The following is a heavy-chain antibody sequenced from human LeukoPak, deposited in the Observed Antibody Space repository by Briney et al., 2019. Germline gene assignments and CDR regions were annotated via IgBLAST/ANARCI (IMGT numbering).Heavy chain of an antibody. D-gene: IGHD2-15*01. J-gene: IGHJ6*04. CDR3: ARRYCSGGSCYMRGYYGMDV. V-gene: IGHV4-34*01. Sequence: SETLSLTCAVSNGSFSAYYWSWIRQSPGKGLQWIGEISHRGSTNYNPSLKLRVSISLDTSKNQFSLRLSSVSAADTAVYFCARRYCSGGSCYMRGYYGMDVWATVTTVIVSS. CDR2: ISHRGST. CDR1: NGSFSAYY.